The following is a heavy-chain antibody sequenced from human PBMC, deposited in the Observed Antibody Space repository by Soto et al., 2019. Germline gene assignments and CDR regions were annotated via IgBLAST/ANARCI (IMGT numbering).Heavy chain of an antibody. CDR2: ISGGGGST. Sequence: GGSLRLSCAASGFTFSTYAMNWVRQAPGKGLEWVSAISGGGGSTYYADSVKGRVTISRDNSKNTLYLQMNSLRAEDTAVYYCAKVSPGDLTFTHYYYYGLDVWGEGTTVTVSS. CDR3: AKVSPGDLTFTHYYYYGLDV. D-gene: IGHD1-26*01. J-gene: IGHJ6*02. V-gene: IGHV3-23*01. CDR1: GFTFSTYA.